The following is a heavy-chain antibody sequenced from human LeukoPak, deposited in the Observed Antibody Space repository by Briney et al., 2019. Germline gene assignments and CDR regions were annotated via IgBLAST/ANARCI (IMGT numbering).Heavy chain of an antibody. J-gene: IGHJ4*02. CDR1: GYTFTAYY. CDR3: ASGLLGEY. V-gene: IGHV1-2*02. D-gene: IGHD3-10*01. CDR2: VYPKTGGT. Sequence: ASVRVSCKASGYTFTAYYLHWVRHPPGQGLEWMGWVYPKTGGTKYAQGFQGRVTMTRDTSISTAYMELSSLRSDDTAVYYCASGLLGEYWGQGTLVTVSS.